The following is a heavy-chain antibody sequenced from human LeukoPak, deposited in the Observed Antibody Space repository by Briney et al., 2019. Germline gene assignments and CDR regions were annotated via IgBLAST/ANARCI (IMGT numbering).Heavy chain of an antibody. J-gene: IGHJ4*02. Sequence: GGSLRLSCAASGFTVSRNYMSWVRQAPGKGLEWVATISGSGDATYYADSVKGRFTISRDNSKSTLYLRMISLRAEDTAVYYCAKTRPQERTLLRGFDYWGQGTLVTVSS. V-gene: IGHV3-23*01. CDR1: GFTVSRNY. D-gene: IGHD1-1*01. CDR3: AKTRPQERTLLRGFDY. CDR2: ISGSGDAT.